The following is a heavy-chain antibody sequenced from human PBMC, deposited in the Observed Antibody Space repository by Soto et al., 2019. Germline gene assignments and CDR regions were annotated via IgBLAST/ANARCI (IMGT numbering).Heavy chain of an antibody. CDR2: IITILGIA. V-gene: IGHV1-69*02. CDR3: ARGGEYCSGGSCYYLDY. Sequence: QVQLVQSGAEVKKPGSSVKGSCKASGGTFSSYTISWVRQAPGQGLEWMGRIITILGIANYAQKFQGRVTITADKSTSTAYMELSSLRSEDTAVYYCARGGEYCSGGSCYYLDYWGQGTLVTVSS. CDR1: GGTFSSYT. J-gene: IGHJ4*02. D-gene: IGHD2-15*01.